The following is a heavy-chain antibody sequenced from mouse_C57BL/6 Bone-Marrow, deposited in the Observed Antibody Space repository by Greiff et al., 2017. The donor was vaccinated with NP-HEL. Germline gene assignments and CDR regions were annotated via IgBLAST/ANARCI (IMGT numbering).Heavy chain of an antibody. CDR2: IYPGGGYT. J-gene: IGHJ4*01. CDR3: ARGVAMDY. Sequence: VQLQQSGAELVRPGTSVKMSCKASGYTFTNYWIGWAKQRPGHGLEWIGDIYPGGGYTNYNEKFKGKATLTADKSSSTAYMQFSTLTSEDSAIYYCARGVAMDYWGQGTSVTVSS. CDR1: GYTFTNYW. V-gene: IGHV1-63*01.